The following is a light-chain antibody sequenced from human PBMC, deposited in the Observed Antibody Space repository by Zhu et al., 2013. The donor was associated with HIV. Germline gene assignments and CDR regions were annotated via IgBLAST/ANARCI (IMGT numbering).Light chain of an antibody. CDR3: QQVNSYPIT. CDR1: QSVSGN. Sequence: EIVMTQSPATLSVSPGERAILSCRASQSVSGNLAWYQKKPGQAPRLLIYGASNRATGIPARFSGSGSGTDFTLTINNLQADDFATYYCQQVNSYPITFGQGTRLEIK. CDR2: GAS. J-gene: IGKJ5*01. V-gene: IGKV3D-15*01.